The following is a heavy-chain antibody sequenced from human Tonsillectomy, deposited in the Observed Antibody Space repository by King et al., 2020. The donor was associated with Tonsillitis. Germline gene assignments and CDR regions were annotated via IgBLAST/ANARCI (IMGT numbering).Heavy chain of an antibody. J-gene: IGHJ4*02. CDR2: ISTYNGIT. D-gene: IGHD6-13*01. V-gene: IGHV1-18*04. Sequence: QLVQSGVEVKKPGASVKVSCKASGYTFTSYAISWVRQAPGQGPEWMGWISTYNGITNYAQNLHGRVTMTTDTSTSTAYMELRSLRSDDTAVYYCARDLRSSSWYSDYWGQGTLVTVSS. CDR3: ARDLRSSSWYSDY. CDR1: GYTFTSYA.